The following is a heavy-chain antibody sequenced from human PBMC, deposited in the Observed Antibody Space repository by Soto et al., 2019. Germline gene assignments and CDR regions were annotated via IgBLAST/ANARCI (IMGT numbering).Heavy chain of an antibody. V-gene: IGHV3-23*01. CDR1: GFTFNSAA. D-gene: IGHD4-4*01. J-gene: IGHJ5*02. CDR3: AKSLDIHYKNWFDP. Sequence: EVQILESGGSLVQPGGSLRLSCAASGFTFNSAAMNWVRQAPGKGLEWVSIISGSDSRTYYADSVKGRFTISRDNSKNTLYLDMNSLRAEDTAVYYCAKSLDIHYKNWFDPWGQGTLVTVSS. CDR2: ISGSDSRT.